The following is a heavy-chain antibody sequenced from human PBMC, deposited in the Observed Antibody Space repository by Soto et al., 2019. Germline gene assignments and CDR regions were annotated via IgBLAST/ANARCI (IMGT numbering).Heavy chain of an antibody. CDR2: TYYRSNWRH. J-gene: IGHJ4*02. D-gene: IGHD6-19*01. CDR1: GDSVSSNTAA. V-gene: IGHV6-1*01. CDR3: ARGVAGSGFDL. Sequence: QTLSLTCAISGDSVSSNTAAWNWIRSSPSRGLEWLGRTYYRSNWRHDYAVSVRSRITVNPDTSKNHFSLQLNSVTPDDTAVYYCARGVAGSGFDLWGQGTLVTASS.